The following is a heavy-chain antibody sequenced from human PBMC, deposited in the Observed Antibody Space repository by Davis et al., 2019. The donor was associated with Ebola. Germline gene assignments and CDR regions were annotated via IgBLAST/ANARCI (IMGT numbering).Heavy chain of an antibody. J-gene: IGHJ6*02. D-gene: IGHD2-2*01. CDR1: GFTFSSYG. V-gene: IGHV3-30*18. CDR2: ISYDGSNK. CDR3: AKDFEVPAARTYYYYYYGMDV. Sequence: GESLKISCAASGFTFSSYGMHWVRQAPGKGLEWVAVISYDGSNKYYADSVKGRFTISRDNSKNTLYLQMNSLRAEDTAVYYCAKDFEVPAARTYYYYYYGMDVWGQGTTVTVSS.